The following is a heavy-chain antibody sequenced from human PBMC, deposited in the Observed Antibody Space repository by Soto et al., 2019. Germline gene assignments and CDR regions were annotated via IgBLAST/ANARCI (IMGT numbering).Heavy chain of an antibody. CDR3: ARDSNPLFCSSTSCYSTLLDY. Sequence: QVQLVQSGAEVKKPGSSVKVSCKASGGTFSSYAISWVRQAPGQGLEWMGGIIPIFGTANYAQKFQGRVTITADESTSTANMELSSLRSEDTAVYYCARDSNPLFCSSTSCYSTLLDYWGQGTLVTVSS. D-gene: IGHD2-2*01. V-gene: IGHV1-69*01. CDR2: IIPIFGTA. J-gene: IGHJ4*02. CDR1: GGTFSSYA.